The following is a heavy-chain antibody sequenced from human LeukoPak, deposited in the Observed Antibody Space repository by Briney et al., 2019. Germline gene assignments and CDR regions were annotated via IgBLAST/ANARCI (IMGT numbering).Heavy chain of an antibody. CDR2: INKDGSDK. CDR3: ARDAGYSGNSDY. CDR1: GFTFNMYW. V-gene: IGHV3-7*01. J-gene: IGHJ4*02. D-gene: IGHD4-23*01. Sequence: GGSMRLSCAPSGFTFNMYWMTWVRQAPGKGLESVAYINKDGSDKYHVDSVKGRFTVSRDNAKNSLYLQIISLRAKDTAVYYCARDAGYSGNSDYWGQGTLVTVSS.